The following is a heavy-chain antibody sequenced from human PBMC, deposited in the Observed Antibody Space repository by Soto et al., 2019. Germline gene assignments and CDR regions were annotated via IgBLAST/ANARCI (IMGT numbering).Heavy chain of an antibody. V-gene: IGHV3-53*01. CDR1: GFSVSSDY. Sequence: PGESLKISCAASGFSVSSDYMSWVRQAPGKGLEWVSLIYSGGDTYYADSVKGRFTISRDISSNTIYLHMTSLRADDTAIYYCTRAGSDPGNFYISNYYAMDVWGRGTTVTVSS. J-gene: IGHJ6*02. CDR2: IYSGGDT. CDR3: TRAGSDPGNFYISNYYAMDV. D-gene: IGHD3-10*01.